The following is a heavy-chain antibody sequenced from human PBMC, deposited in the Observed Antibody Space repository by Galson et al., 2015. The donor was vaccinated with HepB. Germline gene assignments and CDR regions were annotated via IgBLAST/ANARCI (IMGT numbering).Heavy chain of an antibody. Sequence: SLRLSCAASGFPFNNAWMTWVSQAPGMGLEWVGRITSKTDGETTDYAAPVKGRFTISRDDSKNRRYLQMNSLTTEDTAVYYCTTDVYYSTYWSWLDPWGQGTLVTVSS. J-gene: IGHJ5*02. CDR3: TTDVYYSTYWSWLDP. D-gene: IGHD2-8*02. V-gene: IGHV3-15*01. CDR2: ITSKTDGETT. CDR1: GFPFNNAW.